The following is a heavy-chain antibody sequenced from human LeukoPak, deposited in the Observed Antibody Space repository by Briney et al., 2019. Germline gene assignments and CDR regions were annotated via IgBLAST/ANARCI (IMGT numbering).Heavy chain of an antibody. CDR3: ARRVGSSSWFFDY. Sequence: GESLKISCKGSGYSFTSYWIAWVRQMPGKGLEWMGIIYPGDSDTRYRPSFQGQVTISADKSISTAYLQWSSLKASDTAMYYCARRVGSSSWFFDYWGQGTLVTVSS. J-gene: IGHJ4*02. V-gene: IGHV5-51*01. CDR2: IYPGDSDT. CDR1: GYSFTSYW. D-gene: IGHD6-13*01.